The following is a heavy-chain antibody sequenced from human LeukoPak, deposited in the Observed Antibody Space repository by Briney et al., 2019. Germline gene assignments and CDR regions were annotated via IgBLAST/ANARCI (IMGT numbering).Heavy chain of an antibody. CDR1: GFTFSSYW. CDR3: ARDEDIVATIGAFDI. J-gene: IGHJ3*02. V-gene: IGHV3-7*01. Sequence: GGSLRLSCAASGFTFSSYWMSWVRQAPGKGLEWVANIKQDGSEKYYVGSVKGRFTISRDNAKNSLYLQMNSLRAEDTAVYYCARDEDIVATIGAFDIWGQGTMVTVSS. CDR2: IKQDGSEK. D-gene: IGHD5-12*01.